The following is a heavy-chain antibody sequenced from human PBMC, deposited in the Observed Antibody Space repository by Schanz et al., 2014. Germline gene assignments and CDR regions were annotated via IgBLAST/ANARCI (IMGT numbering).Heavy chain of an antibody. CDR2: IYTSGST. Sequence: QVQLQESGPGLVKPSETLSLTCTVSGGSISSYYWSWIRQPAGKGLEWIGRIYTSGSTNYNPSLKSRVPMSVDTSKTQFSLILTSVTAADTAVYYCARAESYYGSGSYFQRRAQAFDIWGRGTMVTVSS. CDR3: ARAESYYGSGSYFQRRAQAFDI. D-gene: IGHD3-10*01. V-gene: IGHV4-4*07. J-gene: IGHJ3*02. CDR1: GGSISSYY.